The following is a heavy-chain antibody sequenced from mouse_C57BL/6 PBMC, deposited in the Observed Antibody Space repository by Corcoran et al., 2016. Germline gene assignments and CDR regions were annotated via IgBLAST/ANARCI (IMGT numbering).Heavy chain of an antibody. CDR1: GYTFTAYY. Sequence: EVPLQQSGPEQVKSGASVKISCKASGYTFTAYYMNWVKQSHGKSLEWMGDINPNNGGTSYNQKFKGKATLTVDKSSSTAYMELRSLTSEDSAVYYCARRDYYGSNDYWGQGTTLTVSS. V-gene: IGHV1-26*01. D-gene: IGHD1-1*01. CDR2: INPNNGGT. J-gene: IGHJ2*01. CDR3: ARRDYYGSNDY.